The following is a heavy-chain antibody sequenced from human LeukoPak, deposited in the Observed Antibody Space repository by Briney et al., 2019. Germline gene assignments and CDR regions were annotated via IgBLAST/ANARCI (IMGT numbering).Heavy chain of an antibody. Sequence: SETLSLTCTASGGSVRRYYWSWVRHPPGEGLEWIGYLYYSGTTNYNPSLKIRVTISVDTSKNQFPLELSSVTAADTAVYYCARSRGISCAFDLWGQGTMVTVSS. CDR3: ARSRGISCAFDL. CDR2: LYYSGTT. V-gene: IGHV4-59*08. D-gene: IGHD6-13*01. J-gene: IGHJ3*01. CDR1: GGSVRRYY.